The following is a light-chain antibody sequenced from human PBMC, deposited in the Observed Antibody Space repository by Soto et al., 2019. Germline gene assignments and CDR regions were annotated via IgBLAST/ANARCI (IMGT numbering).Light chain of an antibody. CDR3: QLWDGTSDHPWV. CDR1: NIVSQS. CDR2: DDS. V-gene: IGLV3-21*02. J-gene: IGLJ3*02. Sequence: SYELTQPPSVSGAPGQTARLSCGGNNIVSQSVHWYRQKPGQAPVLVVHDDSDRPSGIPERFSGSNSGNTATLTISRVEAGDEADYYCQLWDGTSDHPWVFGGGTKLTV.